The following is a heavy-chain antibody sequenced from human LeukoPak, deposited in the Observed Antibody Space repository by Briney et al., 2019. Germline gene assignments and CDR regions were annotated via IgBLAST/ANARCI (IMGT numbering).Heavy chain of an antibody. CDR3: ARGYYYASGSPFDY. J-gene: IGHJ4*02. V-gene: IGHV3-48*03. Sequence: GGSLRLSCAASGFIFSNYEISWVRQAPGKGLEWVSHISSSGSTIYYADSVKGRFTISRDNAKKSLYLQMNSLRAEDTAGYYCARGYYYASGSPFDYWAQGTLVTVSS. D-gene: IGHD3-10*01. CDR1: GFIFSNYE. CDR2: ISSSGSTI.